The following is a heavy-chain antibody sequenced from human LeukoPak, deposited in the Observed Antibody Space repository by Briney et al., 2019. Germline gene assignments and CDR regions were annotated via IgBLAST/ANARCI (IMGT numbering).Heavy chain of an antibody. CDR2: INPNSGGT. CDR1: GYTFTGYY. Sequence: GASVKVSCKASGYTFTGYYMHWVRQAPGQGLEWMGWINPNSGGTNYAQKFQGRVTMTRDTSISTAYMELSRLTSDDTAFYYCTRTTVVAMKDHSYDYMDVWGKGTTVTVSS. CDR3: TRTTVVAMKDHSYDYMDV. J-gene: IGHJ6*03. D-gene: IGHD4-11*01. V-gene: IGHV1-2*02.